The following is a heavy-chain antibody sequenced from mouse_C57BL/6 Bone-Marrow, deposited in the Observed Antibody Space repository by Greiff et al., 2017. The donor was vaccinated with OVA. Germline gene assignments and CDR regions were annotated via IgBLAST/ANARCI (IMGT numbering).Heavy chain of an antibody. D-gene: IGHD2-4*01. CDR1: GYTFTSYW. Sequence: QVQLQQPGTELVNPGASVMLSCKASGYTFTSYWMHWVKQRPGQGLVWIGNINPSNGGTNYNEKFTSKATLTVDKSSSTTYMQLRSLTSEDSAVYYCAREEGIYYDSLFAYWGQGTMVTVSA. CDR2: INPSNGGT. J-gene: IGHJ3*01. V-gene: IGHV1-53*01. CDR3: AREEGIYYDSLFAY.